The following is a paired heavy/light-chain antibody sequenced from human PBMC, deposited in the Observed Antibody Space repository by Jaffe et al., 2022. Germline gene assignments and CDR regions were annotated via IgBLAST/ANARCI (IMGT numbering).Light chain of an antibody. Sequence: DIQMTQSPSSVSASVGDRVTITCRASQGISSWLAWYQQKPGKAPKLLIYAASSLQSGVPARFSGSGSGTDFTLTISSLQPEDCAIYYCQQANGFPPLTFGGGTKVEIK. CDR1: QGISSW. CDR3: QQANGFPPLT. V-gene: IGKV1-12*01. J-gene: IGKJ4*01. CDR2: AAS.
Heavy chain of an antibody. CDR3: ARVRCTSTSCTMRNAFDI. CDR1: GGSISNYY. D-gene: IGHD2-2*01. V-gene: IGHV4-59*01. Sequence: QVQLQESGPGLVKPSETLSLTCTVSGGSISNYYWNWIRQPPGKGLEWIGYAYYSGSTNYNPSLESRVTISVDTSKNQFSLKLNSVTAADTAVYYCARVRCTSTSCTMRNAFDIWGQGTMVTVSS. J-gene: IGHJ3*02. CDR2: AYYSGST.